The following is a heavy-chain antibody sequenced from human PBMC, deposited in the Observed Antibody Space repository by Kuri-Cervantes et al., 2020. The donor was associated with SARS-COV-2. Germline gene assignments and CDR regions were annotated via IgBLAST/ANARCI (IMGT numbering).Heavy chain of an antibody. Sequence: SVKVSCKASGGTFSSYAISWVRQAPGQGLEWMGGIIPIFGTANYAQKFQGRVTITTDESTSTAYVELSSLRSEDTAVYYCAREAYCGGDCYPPFLWDWGQGTLVTVSS. CDR2: IIPIFGTA. CDR3: AREAYCGGDCYPPFLWD. CDR1: GGTFSSYA. J-gene: IGHJ4*02. D-gene: IGHD2-21*01. V-gene: IGHV1-69*05.